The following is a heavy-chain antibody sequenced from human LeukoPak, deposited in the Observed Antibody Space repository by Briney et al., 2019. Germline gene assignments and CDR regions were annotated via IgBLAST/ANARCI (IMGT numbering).Heavy chain of an antibody. D-gene: IGHD6-13*01. CDR2: IYYSGST. Sequence: SETLSLTCTVSGGSISSSSYYWGWIRQPPGKGLEWIGSIYYSGSTYYNPSLKSRVTISVDTSKNQFSLKLSSVTAADTAVYYCARKAAAAAGLIDYWGQGTLVTVSS. CDR1: GGSISSSSYY. CDR3: ARKAAAAAGLIDY. J-gene: IGHJ4*02. V-gene: IGHV4-39*07.